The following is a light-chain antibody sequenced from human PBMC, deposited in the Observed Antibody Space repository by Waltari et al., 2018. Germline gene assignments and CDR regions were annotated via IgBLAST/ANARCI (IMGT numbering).Light chain of an antibody. CDR2: EGS. CDR3: CSYAAINTYV. CDR1: CSDVGSYNL. V-gene: IGLV2-23*01. J-gene: IGLJ1*01. Sequence: QSALTQPASVSGSPGQSITIPCTGPCSDVGSYNLVTWYQQHPGSAPKLIIYEGSKRPSGVSSRFSGSRSGNTASLTISGLQADDEGDYYCCSYAAINTYVFGTGTKVSVL.